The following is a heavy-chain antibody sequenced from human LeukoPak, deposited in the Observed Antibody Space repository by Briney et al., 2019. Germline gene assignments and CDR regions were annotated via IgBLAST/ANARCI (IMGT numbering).Heavy chain of an antibody. Sequence: PGGSLRLSCAASGFTVSSSYMSWVRQAPGKGLEWVSVLYSGGSTYYADSVKGRFTISRDNSKNTLYLQMNSLRAEDTAVYYCASSHRGSNSLSFDIWGQGTKVTVSS. CDR2: LYSGGST. D-gene: IGHD1-26*01. CDR1: GFTVSSSY. V-gene: IGHV3-53*01. CDR3: ASSHRGSNSLSFDI. J-gene: IGHJ3*02.